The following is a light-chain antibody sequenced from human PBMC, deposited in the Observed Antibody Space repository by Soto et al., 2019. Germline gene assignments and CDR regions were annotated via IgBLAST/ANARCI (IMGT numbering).Light chain of an antibody. CDR2: AAS. CDR3: HQYGNSPPGT. V-gene: IGKV1-39*01. Sequence: LQMTQCPSSLSASVGDRVTVTFRASQSISSYLNWYQQKPGKAPKLLIYAASSLQSGVPSRFSGSGSGADFTLTISRLEPEDFAVYFCHQYGNSPPGTFGQGTRLEIK. J-gene: IGKJ5*01. CDR1: QSISSY.